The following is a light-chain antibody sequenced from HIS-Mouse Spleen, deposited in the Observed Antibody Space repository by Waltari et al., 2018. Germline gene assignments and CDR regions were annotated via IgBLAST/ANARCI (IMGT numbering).Light chain of an antibody. J-gene: IGLJ2*01. Sequence: QSALTQPASVSGSPGQSITISCTGTSSDVGGYNYVSRYQQHPGKASKLKIYDVSNRPSRVSNLFYGSKSGNTASLTISEIQAEDEADYYCSSYTSRSTEVFGGGTKLTVL. V-gene: IGLV2-14*03. CDR3: SSYTSRSTEV. CDR2: DVS. CDR1: SSDVGGYNY.